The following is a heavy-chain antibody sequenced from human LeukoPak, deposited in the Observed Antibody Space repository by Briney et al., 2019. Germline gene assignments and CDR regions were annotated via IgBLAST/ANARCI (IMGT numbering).Heavy chain of an antibody. Sequence: KPSETLSLTCTVSGGSISSSSYYWGWIRQPPGKGLEWIGSIYYSGSTYYNPSLKSRVTISVDTSKNQFSLKLSSVTAADTAVYYCAREYSSSPDYWGQGTLVTVSS. V-gene: IGHV4-39*02. D-gene: IGHD6-6*01. CDR3: AREYSSSPDY. CDR1: GGSISSSSYY. CDR2: IYYSGST. J-gene: IGHJ4*02.